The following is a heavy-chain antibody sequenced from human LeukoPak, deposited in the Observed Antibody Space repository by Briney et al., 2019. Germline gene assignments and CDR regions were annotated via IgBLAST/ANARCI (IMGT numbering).Heavy chain of an antibody. CDR3: ARDTGYSWYLSAA. CDR1: GFTFNDYW. CDR2: IKPDGSDK. D-gene: IGHD1-26*01. J-gene: IGHJ5*02. Sequence: PGGSLRLSCAGSGFTFNDYWMSWVRQAPGKGLQWVANIKPDGSDKYYVDSVKGRFTISRDNARNSLYLQMKSLRAEDTALYYRARDTGYSWYLSAAWGQGALVTVSS. V-gene: IGHV3-7*01.